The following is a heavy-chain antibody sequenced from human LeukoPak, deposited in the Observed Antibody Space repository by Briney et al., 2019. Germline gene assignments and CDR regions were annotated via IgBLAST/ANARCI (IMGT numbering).Heavy chain of an antibody. CDR3: ASIVGIAETGLYAFDV. CDR2: TNAAGAAT. CDR1: GLTFSSYS. Sequence: GGSLRLSSAASGLTFSSYSMHWVRQAPGKGLEWVSHTNAAGAATRYGGSVKGRFTISRDNAKDTVSLQMNSMRAEDTAAYYCASIVGIAETGLYAFDVWGQGTRVTVSS. V-gene: IGHV3-74*01. D-gene: IGHD6-13*01. J-gene: IGHJ3*01.